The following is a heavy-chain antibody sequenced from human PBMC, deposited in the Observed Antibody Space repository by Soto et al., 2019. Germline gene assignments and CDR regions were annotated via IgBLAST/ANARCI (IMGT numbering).Heavy chain of an antibody. CDR2: ISGGGSNT. V-gene: IGHV3-23*01. CDR1: GFPFSSYV. CDR3: AKALYSSTYSRGMDV. Sequence: EVQLLESGGGLVQRGGSLRLSCAASGFPFSSYVMSWVRQAPGKGLEWVSGISGGGSNTFYADSVKGRFTISRDNSKNTVHLQMNSLRAEDTAVYYCAKALYSSTYSRGMDVWGQGTTVTVSS. D-gene: IGHD6-19*01. J-gene: IGHJ6*02.